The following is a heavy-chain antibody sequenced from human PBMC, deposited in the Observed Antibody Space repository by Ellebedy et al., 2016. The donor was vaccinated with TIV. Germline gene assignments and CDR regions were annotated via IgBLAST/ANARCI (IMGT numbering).Heavy chain of an antibody. CDR3: ARGSSIAAAVFRWNYFDY. CDR1: GFTFSSYG. V-gene: IGHV3-30*03. CDR2: ISYDGSNK. D-gene: IGHD6-13*01. J-gene: IGHJ4*02. Sequence: GESLKISCAASGFTFSSYGMHWVRQAPGKGLEWVAVISYDGSNKYYADSVKGRFTIYIDNSKNTLYLQMNSLRPEDTAVYYCARGSSIAAAVFRWNYFDYWGQGTLVTVSS.